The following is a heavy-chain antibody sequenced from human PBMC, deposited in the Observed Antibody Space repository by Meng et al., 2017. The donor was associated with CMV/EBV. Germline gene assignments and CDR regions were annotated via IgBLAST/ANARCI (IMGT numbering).Heavy chain of an antibody. V-gene: IGHV4-59*08. CDR3: ARAGVYCSSTSCHRYYGMDV. CDR2: IYYSGST. CDR1: GGSISSYY. Sequence: GSLRLSCTVSGGSISSYYWSWIRQPPGKGLEWIGYIYYSGSTNYNPSLKSRVTISVDTSKNQFSLKLSSVTAADTAVYYCARAGVYCSSTSCHRYYGMDVWGQGTTVTVSS. J-gene: IGHJ6*02. D-gene: IGHD2-2*01.